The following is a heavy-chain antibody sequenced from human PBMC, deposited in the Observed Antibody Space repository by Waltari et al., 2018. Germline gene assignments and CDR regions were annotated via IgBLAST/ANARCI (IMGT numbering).Heavy chain of an antibody. J-gene: IGHJ6*03. D-gene: IGHD4-17*01. CDR1: GFTFDDYA. CDR2: ISWNSGSI. V-gene: IGHV3-9*01. CDR3: AKDSVGASRYMDV. Sequence: EVQLVESGGGLVQPGRSLRLSCAASGFTFDDYAMPWVRQAPGKGVEWVSGISWNSGSIGYADSVKGRFTISRDNAKNYLYLQMNSLRAEDTALYYCAKDSVGASRYMDVWGKGTTVTVSS.